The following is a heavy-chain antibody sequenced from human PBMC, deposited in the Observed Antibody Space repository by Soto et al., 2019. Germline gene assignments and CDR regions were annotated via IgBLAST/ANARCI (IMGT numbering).Heavy chain of an antibody. CDR1: GGTFSSYA. D-gene: IGHD5-12*01. CDR3: ARDQSGYDSLYYYSMDV. V-gene: IGHV1-69*13. Sequence: GASVKVSCKASGGTFSSYAISWVRQAPGQGLEWMGGIIPIFGTANYAQKFQGRVTITADESTSTAYMELSSLRSEDTAVYYCARDQSGYDSLYYYSMDVWGQGTTVTVS. CDR2: IIPIFGTA. J-gene: IGHJ6*02.